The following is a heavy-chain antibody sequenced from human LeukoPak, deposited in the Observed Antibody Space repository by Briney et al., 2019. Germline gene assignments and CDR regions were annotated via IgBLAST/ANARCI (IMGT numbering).Heavy chain of an antibody. V-gene: IGHV1-18*01. CDR1: GYTFTTYG. D-gene: IGHD6-13*01. CDR2: IRAKNGNT. J-gene: IGHJ4*02. CDR3: ARGQRSWYVNENYFDY. Sequence: ASVKVSCKASGYTFTTYGISWVRQAPGQGLEWVGHIRAKNGNTHYAQKFQGRVTMTTDTSTSTAYMELRSLRSDDTAVYYCARGQRSWYVNENYFDYWGQGTLITVSS.